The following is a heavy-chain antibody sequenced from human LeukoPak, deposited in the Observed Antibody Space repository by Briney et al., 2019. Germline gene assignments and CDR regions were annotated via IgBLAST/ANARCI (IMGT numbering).Heavy chain of an antibody. CDR1: GFTFSDYY. D-gene: IGHD6-19*01. CDR2: ISSTSSYI. V-gene: IGHV3-11*05. CDR3: ARVSQWLVPY. Sequence: GGSLRLSCAASGFTFSDYYMSWIRQAPGKGLEWVSYISSTSSYINYADSVKGRFTISRDNAKNSLFLQMNSLRAEDTAVYYCARVSQWLVPYWGQGSLVSVSS. J-gene: IGHJ4*02.